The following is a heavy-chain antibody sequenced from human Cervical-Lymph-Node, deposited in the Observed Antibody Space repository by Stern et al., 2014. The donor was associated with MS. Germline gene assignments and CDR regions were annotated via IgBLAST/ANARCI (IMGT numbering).Heavy chain of an antibody. V-gene: IGHV1-18*01. Sequence: VQLVESGAEVKKPGASVKVSCKASGFNFSNYGLSWVRQAPGQGLEWMGWISVYNGNLDFAQKFQGRLTMTTDTSTSTVYMELRSLRSDDTAVYYCTRDRGIMGTTTGDYWGQGTLVSVSS. CDR3: TRDRGIMGTTTGDY. CDR2: ISVYNGNL. D-gene: IGHD1-26*01. J-gene: IGHJ4*02. CDR1: GFNFSNYG.